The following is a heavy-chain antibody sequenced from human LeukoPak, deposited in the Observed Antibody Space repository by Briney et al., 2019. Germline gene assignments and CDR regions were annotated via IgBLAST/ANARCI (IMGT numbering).Heavy chain of an antibody. J-gene: IGHJ4*02. CDR1: GFIFTDTY. CDR3: TRDPRRLDC. Sequence: GGSLRLSCAVSGFIFTDTYMTWIRQAPGEGLESLSYISPSGTDISYADSVKGRFTISRDNAKNSLYLQMNSLRAEDTAVYYCTRDPRRLDCWGQGTLVTVSS. V-gene: IGHV3-11*01. CDR2: ISPSGTDI.